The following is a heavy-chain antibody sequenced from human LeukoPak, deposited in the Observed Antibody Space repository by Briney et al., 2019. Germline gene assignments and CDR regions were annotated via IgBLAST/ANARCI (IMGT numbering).Heavy chain of an antibody. CDR1: GFTFSTYG. V-gene: IGHV3-23*01. Sequence: GGSLRLSCVASGFTFSTYGMSWVRQAPGKGLEWVSAISGSGGSTYYADSVKGRFTISRDNAKNSLFLQMNSLRAEDTAVYYCARGTPTTRDFDYWGQGTPVTVSS. CDR2: ISGSGGST. J-gene: IGHJ4*02. D-gene: IGHD4-11*01. CDR3: ARGTPTTRDFDY.